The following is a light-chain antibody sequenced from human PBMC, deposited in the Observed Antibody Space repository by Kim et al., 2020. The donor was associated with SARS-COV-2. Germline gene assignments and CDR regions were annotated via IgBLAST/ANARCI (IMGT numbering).Light chain of an antibody. CDR2: DAS. CDR3: QQYDNLPPDT. Sequence: ASVGDRVTITCQASQDISNYLKWYQQKPGKAPKLLIYDASNLETGVPSRFSGSGSGTDFTFTISSLQPEDIATYYCQQYDNLPPDTFGQGTKLEIK. V-gene: IGKV1-33*01. CDR1: QDISNY. J-gene: IGKJ2*01.